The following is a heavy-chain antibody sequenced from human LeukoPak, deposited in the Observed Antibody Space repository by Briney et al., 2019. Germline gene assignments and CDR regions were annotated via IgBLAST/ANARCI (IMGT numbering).Heavy chain of an antibody. V-gene: IGHV5-51*01. CDR1: GYSFTSYW. CDR3: ARHSNYYYDSSGYYSLLTGYYYYGMDV. Sequence: GESLKISCKGSGYSFTSYWIGWVRQMPGKGLEWMGIIYPGDSDTRYSPSFQGQVTISAGKSISTAYLQWSSLKASDTAMYYCARHSNYYYDSSGYYSLLTGYYYYGMDVWGQGTTVTVSS. D-gene: IGHD3-22*01. J-gene: IGHJ6*02. CDR2: IYPGDSDT.